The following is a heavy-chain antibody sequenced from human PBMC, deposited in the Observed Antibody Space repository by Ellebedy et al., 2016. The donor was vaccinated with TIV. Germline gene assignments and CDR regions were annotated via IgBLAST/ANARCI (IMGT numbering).Heavy chain of an antibody. Sequence: SETLSLXXTVSGGSISSGGYYWSWIRQHPGKGLEWIGYIYYSGSTYYNPSLKSRVTISVDTSKNQFSLKLSSVTAADTAVYYCAREVEYGGNSDWFDPWGQGTLVTVSS. D-gene: IGHD4-23*01. CDR2: IYYSGST. CDR3: AREVEYGGNSDWFDP. J-gene: IGHJ5*02. V-gene: IGHV4-31*03. CDR1: GGSISSGGYY.